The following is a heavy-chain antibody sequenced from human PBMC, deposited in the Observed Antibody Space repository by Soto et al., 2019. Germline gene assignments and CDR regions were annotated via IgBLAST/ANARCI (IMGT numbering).Heavy chain of an antibody. CDR3: ARVDPRGVAVVRDY. CDR1: GNTFASHG. V-gene: IGHV1-18*01. Sequence: QVQLVQSGPEVKKPGASVKVSCKASGNTFASHGFSWVRQAPGQGLEWMGWISGFNGQTNYALKFQGRVTLTTDTSTSPAYMELRSRRSDDTAVYFCARVDPRGVAVVRDYWGQGTLVTVSS. J-gene: IGHJ4*02. D-gene: IGHD3-10*01. CDR2: ISGFNGQT.